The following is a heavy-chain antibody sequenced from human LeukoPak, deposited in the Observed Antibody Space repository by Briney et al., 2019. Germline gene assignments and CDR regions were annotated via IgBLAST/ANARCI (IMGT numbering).Heavy chain of an antibody. CDR1: GFSFSSYG. Sequence: PGGSLRLSCAASGFSFSSYGMHWVRQAPGKGLEWVAVISHDGSNKYYADSVKGRFTISRDNSKNTLYLQMKSLRAEDTAGYYCAKDLMVVVSSAFDYWGQGTLVTVSS. D-gene: IGHD3-22*01. V-gene: IGHV3-30*18. CDR2: ISHDGSNK. CDR3: AKDLMVVVSSAFDY. J-gene: IGHJ4*02.